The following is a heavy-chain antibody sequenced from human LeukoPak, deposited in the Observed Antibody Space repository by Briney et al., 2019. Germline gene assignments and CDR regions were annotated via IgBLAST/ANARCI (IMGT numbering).Heavy chain of an antibody. CDR1: GDSISSSDHS. CDR2: ISHSGST. V-gene: IGHV4-39*01. J-gene: IGHJ4*02. CDR3: ARYVTYGSGKYYFDY. Sequence: SETLSLTCTVSGDSISSSDHSWSWIRQPPGEELEWIASISHSGSTYYNPSLKSRVTISVDTSKNQISLRLSSVTAADTAVYFCARYVTYGSGKYYFDYWGQGSLVTASS. D-gene: IGHD3-10*01.